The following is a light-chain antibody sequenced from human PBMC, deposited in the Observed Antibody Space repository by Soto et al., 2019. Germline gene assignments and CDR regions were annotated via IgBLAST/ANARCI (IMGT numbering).Light chain of an antibody. CDR3: QSYDSSLSEGV. CDR2: GNH. J-gene: IGLJ3*02. CDR1: SSNIGAGYN. Sequence: QAVLTQPPSASGAPGQRVTISCTGSSSNIGAGYNVYWYQQLPGTAPKLLIYGNHNRPSGVPDRFSDSKSGTSASLAITDLQAEDEADYYCQSYDSSLSEGVFGGGTKLTVL. V-gene: IGLV1-40*01.